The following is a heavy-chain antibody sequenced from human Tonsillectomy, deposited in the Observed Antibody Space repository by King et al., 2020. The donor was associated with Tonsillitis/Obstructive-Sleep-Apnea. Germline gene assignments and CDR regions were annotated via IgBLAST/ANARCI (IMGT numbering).Heavy chain of an antibody. CDR3: ASHVMTEAGDNYYYFCMDV. Sequence: QLVQSGAEVKKPGSSVKVSCKPSGGTFSSYGINWVRQAPGQGLEWMGGIIPRFGIVNSARKFQGRVTITADESTSTVYMELSSLRSEDTGVFNCASHVMTEAGDNYYYFCMDVWGEGTTVTVSS. J-gene: IGHJ6*03. D-gene: IGHD6-13*01. CDR2: IIPRFGIV. V-gene: IGHV1-69*01. CDR1: GGTFSSYG.